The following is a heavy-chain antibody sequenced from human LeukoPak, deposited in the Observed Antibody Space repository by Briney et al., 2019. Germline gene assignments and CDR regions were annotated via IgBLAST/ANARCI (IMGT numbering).Heavy chain of an antibody. V-gene: IGHV3-48*03. D-gene: IGHD1-1*01. J-gene: IGHJ4*02. CDR3: AKGQETESRLDS. CDR1: GFTFSSYE. Sequence: GGSLRLSCAASGFTFSSYEMNWVRQAPGKGLEWVSYISSSGSTIYYADSVKGRFTISSDMSKNILFLQMNSLRAEDTALYYCAKGQETESRLDSWGQGTLVTVSS. CDR2: ISSSGSTI.